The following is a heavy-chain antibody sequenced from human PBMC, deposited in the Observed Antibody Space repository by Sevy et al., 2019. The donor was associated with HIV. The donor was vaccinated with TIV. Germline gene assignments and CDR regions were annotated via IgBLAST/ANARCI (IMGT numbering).Heavy chain of an antibody. CDR2: TRNKANSYTT. Sequence: GGSLRLSCAASGFTFSDHYMDWVRQAPGKGLEWVGRTRNKANSYTTEYVASVKGRFTISRDDSKNSLYLQMNSLKTEDTAVYYCARDKITIFGVVIFFDYWGQGTLVTVSS. CDR3: ARDKITIFGVVIFFDY. D-gene: IGHD3-3*01. J-gene: IGHJ4*02. CDR1: GFTFSDHY. V-gene: IGHV3-72*01.